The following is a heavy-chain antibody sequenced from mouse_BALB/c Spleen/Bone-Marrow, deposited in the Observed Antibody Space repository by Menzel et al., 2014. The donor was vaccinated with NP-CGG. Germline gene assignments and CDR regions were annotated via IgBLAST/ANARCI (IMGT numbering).Heavy chain of an antibody. D-gene: IGHD2-1*01. J-gene: IGHJ2*01. CDR3: AIWERGGFDY. V-gene: IGHV1-4*01. CDR2: INPSSGYT. CDR1: GHTFTTYT. Sequence: QVQLQQSGAELARPGASVKMSCKASGHTFTTYTMHWVKQRPGQGLEWIGYINPSSGYTNYNQKFKDTATLTADKSSSTGYLQLSSLTAEDSAVYYCAIWERGGFDYWGQGTTLTVSS.